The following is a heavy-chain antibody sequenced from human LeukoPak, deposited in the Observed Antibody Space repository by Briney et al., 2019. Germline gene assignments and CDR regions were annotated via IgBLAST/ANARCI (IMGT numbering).Heavy chain of an antibody. CDR3: ARESPRVDYGDFVVFDS. CDR1: GGSFSGSY. D-gene: IGHD4-17*01. V-gene: IGHV4-34*01. CDR2: INYRGNT. Sequence: SETLSLTCAVYGGSFSGSYWNWIRQPPGKGLEWIGKINYRGNTNYNPSLWGRVTISVDTSTNQFSLKLRSVTAADTAVYFCARESPRVDYGDFVVFDSWGQGTLVTVSS. J-gene: IGHJ4*02.